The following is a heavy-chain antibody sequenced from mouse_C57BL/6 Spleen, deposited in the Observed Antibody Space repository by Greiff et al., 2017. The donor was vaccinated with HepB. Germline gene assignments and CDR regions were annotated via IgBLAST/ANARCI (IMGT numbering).Heavy chain of an antibody. CDR3: ARMGYYGSRGPYAMDY. CDR2: ISSGSSTI. D-gene: IGHD1-1*01. Sequence: EVQGVESGGGLVKPGGSLKLSCAASGFTFSDYGMHWVRQAPEKGLEWVAYISSGSSTIDYADTVKGRFTISRDNAKNTLFLQMTRLRSEDTAMYYCARMGYYGSRGPYAMDYGGQGTSVTVAS. V-gene: IGHV5-17*01. CDR1: GFTFSDYG. J-gene: IGHJ4*01.